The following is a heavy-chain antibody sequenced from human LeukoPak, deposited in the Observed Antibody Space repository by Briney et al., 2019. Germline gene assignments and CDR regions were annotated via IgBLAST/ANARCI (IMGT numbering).Heavy chain of an antibody. V-gene: IGHV3-15*01. J-gene: IGHJ1*01. D-gene: IGHD3-10*01. CDR3: AHFGSAEYFQD. Sequence: GGSLRLSCAASGFTFVNAWMSWVRQAPGKGLEWVGSIKRKSDGGTAEYAAPVKGRFTISRDDSQNTLYLQMTSLKTDDTAVYYCAHFGSAEYFQDWGQGTLVTVSS. CDR2: IKRKSDGGTA. CDR1: GFTFVNAW.